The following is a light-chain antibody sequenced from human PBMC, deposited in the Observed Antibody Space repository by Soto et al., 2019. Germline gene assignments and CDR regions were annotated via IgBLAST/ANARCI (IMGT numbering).Light chain of an antibody. CDR2: GAS. Sequence: EIVLTQSPGTLSLSPGERATLSCRASQSVRSNYLAWYQQKPGQAPRLLIYGASSRATGIPDRFSGSGSGTDCTLTISRLEPEEFAVYYCQHYGSSAYTFGQGTTLEIK. J-gene: IGKJ2*01. CDR1: QSVRSNY. CDR3: QHYGSSAYT. V-gene: IGKV3-20*01.